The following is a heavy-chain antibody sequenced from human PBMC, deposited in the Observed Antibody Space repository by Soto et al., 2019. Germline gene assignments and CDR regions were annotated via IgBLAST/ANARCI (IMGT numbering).Heavy chain of an antibody. CDR2: TYFRSKWYN. CDR1: GDSVSSNTAS. J-gene: IGHJ5*02. CDR3: AKGDNLGPKTGYAFDP. V-gene: IGHV6-1*01. Sequence: SQTLSLTCAISGDSVSSNTASWNWIRQSPSRGLEWLGRTYFRSKWYNDYAVSVKSRIIINPDTSNNQFSLQLNSVTPEDTAVYFCAKGDNLGPKTGYAFDPWGQGIMVTVA. D-gene: IGHD5-12*01.